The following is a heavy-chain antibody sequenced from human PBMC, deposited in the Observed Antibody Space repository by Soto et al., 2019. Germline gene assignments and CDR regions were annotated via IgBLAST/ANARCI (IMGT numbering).Heavy chain of an antibody. CDR2: TYYMSKWYN. J-gene: IGHJ4*02. CDR3: ATWRFDY. CDR1: GDRVSRTSAA. Sequence: SQTTSLICALSGDRVSRTSAAWNWIRHSPSRGLEWLGRTYYMSKWYNDYAVSMRSRITINPDTTKNQFSLQLNSATHEDTAVYYCATWRFDYWGQGTLVPVSS. V-gene: IGHV6-1*01.